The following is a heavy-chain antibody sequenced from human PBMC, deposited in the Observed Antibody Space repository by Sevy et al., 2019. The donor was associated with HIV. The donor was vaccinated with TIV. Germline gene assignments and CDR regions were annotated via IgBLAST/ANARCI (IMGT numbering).Heavy chain of an antibody. Sequence: SDTLSLTCTVSGGSISSSSYYWGWIRQPPGKGLEWIGSIYYSGSTYYNPSLKSRVTISVDTSKNQFSLKLSSVTAADTAVYYCARHYYDSSGYWYYLDYWGQGTLVTVSS. CDR2: IYYSGST. D-gene: IGHD3-22*01. CDR3: ARHYYDSSGYWYYLDY. CDR1: GGSISSSSYY. V-gene: IGHV4-39*01. J-gene: IGHJ4*02.